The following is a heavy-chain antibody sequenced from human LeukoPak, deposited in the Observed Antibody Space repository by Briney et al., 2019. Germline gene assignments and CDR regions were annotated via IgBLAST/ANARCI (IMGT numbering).Heavy chain of an antibody. CDR1: GFIFSDSF. D-gene: IGHD3-22*01. Sequence: PGGSLRLSCEASGFIFSDSFMSWIRQAPGKGLEWVSYISSSGIAKNYADSVRGRFTISRDNANNSLYLHMNSLRADDTAVYYCARDWRRDSSGYPGEDYGMDVWGQGTTVTVSS. J-gene: IGHJ6*02. V-gene: IGHV3-11*01. CDR3: ARDWRRDSSGYPGEDYGMDV. CDR2: ISSSGIAK.